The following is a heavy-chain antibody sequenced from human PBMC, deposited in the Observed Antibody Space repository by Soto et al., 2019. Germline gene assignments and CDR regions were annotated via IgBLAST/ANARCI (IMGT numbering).Heavy chain of an antibody. V-gene: IGHV1-69*04. Sequence: ASVKVSCKASGGTFSSYTISWVRQAPGQGLEWMGRIIPILGIANYAQKFQGRVTITADKSTSTAYMELSSLRSEDTAVYYCARDSGGDRYIVATISFDYWGQGTLVTVSS. CDR3: ARDSGGDRYIVATISFDY. D-gene: IGHD5-12*01. J-gene: IGHJ4*02. CDR1: GGTFSSYT. CDR2: IIPILGIA.